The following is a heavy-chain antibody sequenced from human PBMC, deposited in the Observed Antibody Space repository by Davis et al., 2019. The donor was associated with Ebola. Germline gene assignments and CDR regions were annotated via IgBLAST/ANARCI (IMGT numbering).Heavy chain of an antibody. CDR1: GFTFSHYG. Sequence: PGGSLRLSCAASGFTFSHYGMHWVRQAPGKGLEWVAFIRFDAINKYYVDSVKGRFTISRDNSKNTLYLQMNSLRAEDTAVYYCAKESSGYSSNSPDYWGQGTLVTVSS. D-gene: IGHD6-19*01. V-gene: IGHV3-30*02. J-gene: IGHJ4*02. CDR2: IRFDAINK. CDR3: AKESSGYSSNSPDY.